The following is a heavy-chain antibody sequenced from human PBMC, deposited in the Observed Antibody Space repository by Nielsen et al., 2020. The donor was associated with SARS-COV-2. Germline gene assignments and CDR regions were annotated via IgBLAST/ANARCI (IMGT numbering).Heavy chain of an antibody. J-gene: IGHJ4*02. CDR3: ARDSSGTYRLVDY. Sequence: ASVKVSCKASGYSFYNYGITWVRQAPGQGLEWMGWISGYNGDTNYAQKFQGRVIMTRDTSTAYMELRSLKSDDTAVYYCARDSSGTYRLVDYWGQGTLVTVSS. CDR2: ISGYNGDT. CDR1: GYSFYNYG. D-gene: IGHD3-22*01. V-gene: IGHV1-18*01.